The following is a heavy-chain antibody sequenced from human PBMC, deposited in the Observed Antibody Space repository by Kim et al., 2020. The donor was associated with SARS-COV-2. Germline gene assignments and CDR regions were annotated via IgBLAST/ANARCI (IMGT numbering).Heavy chain of an antibody. CDR3: AKTSSSFFDYYYYYMDV. D-gene: IGHD6-6*01. CDR2: ISGSGGST. V-gene: IGHV3-23*01. J-gene: IGHJ6*03. CDR1: GFTFSSYA. Sequence: GGSLRLSCAASGFTFSSYAMSWVRQAQGKGLEWVSGISGSGGSTYYADSVKGRFTISRDNSEHTLYLQMNSLRAEDTAVYYCAKTSSSFFDYYYYYMDVWGKGAAVTVS.